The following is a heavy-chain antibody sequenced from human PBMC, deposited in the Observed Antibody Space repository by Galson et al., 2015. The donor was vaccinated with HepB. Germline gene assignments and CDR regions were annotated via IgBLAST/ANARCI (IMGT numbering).Heavy chain of an antibody. D-gene: IGHD6-25*01. J-gene: IGHJ3*02. CDR3: GRHDCSSGCHGAFGI. CDR1: GGPVSNNIW. V-gene: IGHV4-4*02. Sequence: SETLSLTCEVSGGPVSNNIWWSWVRQPPGKGLEWIGEISYSGRTKYIPSLAGRVTISMDKSNNQFSLRLSSVTAADTAIYYCGRHDCSSGCHGAFGIWGQGTMVTVSS. CDR2: ISYSGRT.